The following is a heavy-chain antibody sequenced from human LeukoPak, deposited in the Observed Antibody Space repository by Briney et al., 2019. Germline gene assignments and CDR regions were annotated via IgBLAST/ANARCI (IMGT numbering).Heavy chain of an antibody. D-gene: IGHD3-9*01. J-gene: IGHJ4*02. CDR1: GYTFTSYG. V-gene: IGHV1-18*01. CDR2: ISAYNGNT. Sequence: ASVKVSCKASGYTFTSYGISWVRQAPGQGLEWMGWISAYNGNTNYAQKLQGRVTMTTDTSTSTAYMELRSLRSDDTAVYYCARGYDILTGYYNNYFDYWGQGTLVTVSS. CDR3: ARGYDILTGYYNNYFDY.